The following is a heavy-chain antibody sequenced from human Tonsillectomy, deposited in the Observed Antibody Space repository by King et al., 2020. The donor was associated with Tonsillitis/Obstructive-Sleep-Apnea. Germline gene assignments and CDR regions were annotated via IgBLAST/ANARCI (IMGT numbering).Heavy chain of an antibody. Sequence: VQLQQWGAGLLKPSETLSLTCAVYGGSFSGYYWSWIRQPPGKGLEWIGEINHSGSTNYNPSLKSRVTISVDTSKNQFSLKLSSVTAADTAVYYCARAIEVADDYWGQGTLVTVSS. V-gene: IGHV4-34*01. CDR2: INHSGST. CDR3: ARAIEVADDY. CDR1: GGSFSGYY. J-gene: IGHJ4*02. D-gene: IGHD6-19*01.